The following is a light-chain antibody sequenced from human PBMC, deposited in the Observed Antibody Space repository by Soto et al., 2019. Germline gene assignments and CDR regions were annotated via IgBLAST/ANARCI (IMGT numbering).Light chain of an antibody. CDR1: SSDVGGYTY. CDR2: EVS. CDR3: SSYRSSSTYV. V-gene: IGLV2-14*01. J-gene: IGLJ1*01. Sequence: QSVLTQPASVSGSPGQSITISCTGTSSDVGGYTYVSWYQHHPGKAPKLMIYEVSNRPSGVSNRFSGSKSGNTASLTISGLQAEDEADYYCSSYRSSSTYVFGTGTKV.